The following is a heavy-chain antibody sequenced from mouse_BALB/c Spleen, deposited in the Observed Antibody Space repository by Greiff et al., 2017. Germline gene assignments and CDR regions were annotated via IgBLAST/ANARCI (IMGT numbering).Heavy chain of an antibody. V-gene: IGHV6-6*02. CDR3: TRPYYDYDYYAMDY. CDR2: IRLKSNNYAT. Sequence: EVQLVESGGGLVQPGGSMKLSCVASGFTFSNYWMNWVRQSPEKGLEWVAEIRLKSNNYATHYAESVKGRFTISRDDSKSSVYLQMNNLRAEDTGIYYCTRPYYDYDYYAMDYWGQGTSVTVSS. D-gene: IGHD2-4*01. CDR1: GFTFSNYW. J-gene: IGHJ4*01.